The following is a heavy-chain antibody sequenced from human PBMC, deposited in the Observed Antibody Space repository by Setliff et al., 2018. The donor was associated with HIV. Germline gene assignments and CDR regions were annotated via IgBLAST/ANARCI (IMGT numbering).Heavy chain of an antibody. CDR3: KADSSGYP. V-gene: IGHV3-7*03. Sequence: GGSLRLSCAASGFTFDIYWMSWVRQAPGKGLEWVANIKQDGSEKYYVDSVRGRFTISRDNTKNSLFLQMNNLRPEDTAVYYCKADSSGYPWGQGTLVTVSS. D-gene: IGHD3-22*01. CDR1: GFTFDIYW. CDR2: IKQDGSEK. J-gene: IGHJ5*02.